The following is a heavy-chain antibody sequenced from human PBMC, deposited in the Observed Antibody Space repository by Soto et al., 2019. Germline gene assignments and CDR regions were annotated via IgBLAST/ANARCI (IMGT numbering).Heavy chain of an antibody. D-gene: IGHD1-1*01. Sequence: QITLKESGTTLVKPTQPLTLTCTFSGFSLTARPMGVRWVRQPPGKALEWLAVIYWDDDKRYSPSLKNRLTITKNTAGTQVVLTLTDMGLVDTATYYCAHSLSVYSWNGGYFDYWGQGALVTVAS. CDR3: AHSLSVYSWNGGYFDY. CDR1: GFSLTARPMG. V-gene: IGHV2-5*02. CDR2: IYWDDDK. J-gene: IGHJ4*02.